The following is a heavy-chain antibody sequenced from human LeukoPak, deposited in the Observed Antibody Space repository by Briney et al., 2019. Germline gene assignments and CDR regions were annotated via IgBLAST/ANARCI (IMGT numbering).Heavy chain of an antibody. CDR2: TYYRSKWFT. Sequence: SQTLSLTCAISGDSVSGNTVTWNWIRQSPSRGLEWLGRTYYRSKWFTDYAVSVKSRITINADTPKNQFSLQLSSVTPEDTAVYFCARVGDPNKYYYAMDVWGQGTTVTVSS. D-gene: IGHD1-26*01. J-gene: IGHJ6*02. CDR1: GDSVSGNTVT. CDR3: ARVGDPNKYYYAMDV. V-gene: IGHV6-1*01.